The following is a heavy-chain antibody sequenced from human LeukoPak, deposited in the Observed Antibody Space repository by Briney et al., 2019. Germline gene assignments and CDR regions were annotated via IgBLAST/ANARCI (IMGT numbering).Heavy chain of an antibody. CDR1: GYSFTSYW. J-gene: IGHJ3*02. Sequence: GKSLKISCKGSGYSFTSYWIGWVRQIPGKGLEWMGIIYPGDSDTRYSPSFQGQVTISADKSISTAYLQRSSLKASDTAMYYCARPISSRGAFDIWGQGTMVTVSS. CDR2: IYPGDSDT. CDR3: ARPISSRGAFDI. V-gene: IGHV5-51*01. D-gene: IGHD2-2*01.